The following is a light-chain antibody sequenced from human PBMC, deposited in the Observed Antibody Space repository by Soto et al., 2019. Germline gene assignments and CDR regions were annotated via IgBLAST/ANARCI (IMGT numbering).Light chain of an antibody. CDR1: QGISSY. J-gene: IGKJ4*01. CDR3: QQINSYPLT. V-gene: IGKV1-9*01. Sequence: DIQLTQSPSFLSASVGDRVTITCRASQGISSYFAWYQQKPGKVPKLLIYAASTLQSGVPSRFSRSVSGTECTLTISSLQPEDFATYYCQQINSYPLTFGGGTKLEIK. CDR2: AAS.